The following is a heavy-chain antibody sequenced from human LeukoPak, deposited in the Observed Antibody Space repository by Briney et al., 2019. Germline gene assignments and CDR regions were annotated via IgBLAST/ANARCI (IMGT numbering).Heavy chain of an antibody. Sequence: GASVKVSCKASGYTFTGYYMHWVRQAPGLGLEWMGWINPNSGGTNYAQKFQGRVTMTRDTSISTAYMELSRLRSDDTAVYYCARVYSGSYALPHYYYYYYMDVWGKGTTVTVSS. CDR2: INPNSGGT. CDR3: ARVYSGSYALPHYYYYYYMDV. V-gene: IGHV1-2*02. D-gene: IGHD1-26*01. J-gene: IGHJ6*03. CDR1: GYTFTGYY.